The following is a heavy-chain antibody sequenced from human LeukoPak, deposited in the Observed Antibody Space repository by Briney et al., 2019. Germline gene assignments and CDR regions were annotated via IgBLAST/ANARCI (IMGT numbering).Heavy chain of an antibody. CDR2: IYTSGST. CDR1: GGSISSYY. Sequence: SETLSLTCTVSGGSISSYYWSWIRQPAGKGLEWIGRIYTSGSTNYNPSLKSRVTMSVDTSKNQFSLKLSSVTAADTAVYYCARDWEYCSGGSCYSRHDAFDIWGQGTMVTVSS. D-gene: IGHD2-15*01. J-gene: IGHJ3*02. CDR3: ARDWEYCSGGSCYSRHDAFDI. V-gene: IGHV4-4*07.